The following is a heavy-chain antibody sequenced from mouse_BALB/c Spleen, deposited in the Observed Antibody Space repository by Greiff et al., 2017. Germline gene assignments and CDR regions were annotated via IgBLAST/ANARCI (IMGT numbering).Heavy chain of an antibody. V-gene: IGHV5-6-2*01. J-gene: IGHJ3*01. CDR3: ARHGGYDSFAY. CDR2: INSNGGST. D-gene: IGHD2-2*01. Sequence: EVKLMESGGGLVKLGGSLKLSCAASGFTFSSYYMSWVRQTPEKRLELVAAINSNGGSTYYPDTVKGRFTISRDNAKNTLYLQMSSLKSEDTALYYCARHGGYDSFAYWGQGTLVTVSA. CDR1: GFTFSSYY.